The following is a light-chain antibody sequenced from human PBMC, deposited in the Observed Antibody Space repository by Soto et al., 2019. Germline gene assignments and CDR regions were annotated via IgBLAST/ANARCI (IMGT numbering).Light chain of an antibody. CDR3: QQYNSYPWT. CDR2: DAS. CDR1: QSISSW. J-gene: IGKJ1*01. Sequence: DIPLTQSPSTLSASVGDGVPIXCRASQSISSWLAWYQQKPGKAPKLLIYDASSLESGVPSRFSGSGSGTEFTLTISSLQPDDFATYYCQQYNSYPWTFGQGTKVDIK. V-gene: IGKV1-5*01.